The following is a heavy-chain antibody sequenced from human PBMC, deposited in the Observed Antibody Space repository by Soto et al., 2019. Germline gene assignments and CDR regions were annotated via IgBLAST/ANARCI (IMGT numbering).Heavy chain of an antibody. V-gene: IGHV4-61*01. CDR2: VYYSGTT. CDR1: GGSVSNKTYY. CDR3: ARTTAVPNTLRSRYFFDY. D-gene: IGHD4-17*01. Sequence: KPSETLSLTCSASGGSVSNKTYYWSWIRQPPGKRLEWIGYVYYSGTTNYNPSLKSRVTISVDLSKNQFSLRLSSVTTADTALYYCARTTAVPNTLRSRYFFDYWGQGTLVTVSS. J-gene: IGHJ4*02.